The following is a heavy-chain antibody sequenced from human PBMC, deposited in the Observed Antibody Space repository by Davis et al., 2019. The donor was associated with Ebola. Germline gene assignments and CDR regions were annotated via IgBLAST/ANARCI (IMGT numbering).Heavy chain of an antibody. CDR2: INHSGST. J-gene: IGHJ4*02. V-gene: IGHV4-34*01. CDR3: ARGGTNGDPAVY. CDR1: GGSFSGYY. D-gene: IGHD4-17*01. Sequence: GSLRLSCAVYGGSFSGYYWSWIRQPPGKGLEWIGEINHSGSTNYNPSLKSRVTISVDTSKNQFSLKLSSVTAADAAVYYCARGGTNGDPAVYWGQGTLVTVSS.